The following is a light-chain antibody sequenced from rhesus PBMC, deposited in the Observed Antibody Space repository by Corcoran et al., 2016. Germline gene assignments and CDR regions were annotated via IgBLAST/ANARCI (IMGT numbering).Light chain of an antibody. CDR3: QQYNKSPYR. CDR2: NAS. CDR1: QGINHY. V-gene: IGKV1-66*01. J-gene: IGKJ2*01. Sequence: DIQMTQSPSSLAVSVGDRVTITCRASQGINHYLSWFQQKPGKAPKPLIYNASSLETGVPSRFSGRGSGTDYSLTISSLQPEDLATYYCQQYNKSPYRFGQGTKVEIK.